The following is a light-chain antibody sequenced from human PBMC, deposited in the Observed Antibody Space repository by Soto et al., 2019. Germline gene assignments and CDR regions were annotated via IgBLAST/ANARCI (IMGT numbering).Light chain of an antibody. CDR2: AAS. CDR3: QQSYSTGET. J-gene: IGKJ1*01. V-gene: IGKV1-39*01. Sequence: DIQMTQSPSSLSASVGDRVTITCRASQSISSYLNWYQQKPGKAPKLLIYAASSLQSGVPSRFSGSGYGTDFTLTISSLQPEDFATYYCQQSYSTGETFGQGTKVEIK. CDR1: QSISSY.